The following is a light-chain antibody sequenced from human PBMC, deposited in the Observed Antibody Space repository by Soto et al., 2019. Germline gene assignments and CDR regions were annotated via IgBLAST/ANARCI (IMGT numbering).Light chain of an antibody. CDR3: SSYTSSTTRV. Sequence: QSALTQPASVSGSPGQSITISCTGTSSDVGGYNYVSWYQQHPGKAPKVMIYEVTNRPSGVSNRLSGSKSGNTASLNISGLQAEDEADYYCSSYTSSTTRVFGGGTKLTVL. V-gene: IGLV2-14*01. CDR2: EVT. J-gene: IGLJ3*02. CDR1: SSDVGGYNY.